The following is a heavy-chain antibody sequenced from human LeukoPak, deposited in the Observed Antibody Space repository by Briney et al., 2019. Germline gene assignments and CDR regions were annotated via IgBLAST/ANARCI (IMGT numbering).Heavy chain of an antibody. CDR3: AKRGFVIRVILVGFYKEAYYFDS. J-gene: IGHJ4*02. CDR1: GITLSNYG. CDR2: ISGSAGGT. V-gene: IGHV3-23*01. D-gene: IGHD2-21*01. Sequence: GGSLRLSCAVSGITLSNYGMSWVRQAPGKGLEWVAGISGSAGGTYYTDSVKGRFTISRDNAKNTLYLQLNNLRAEDTAVYFCAKRGFVIRVILVGFYKEAYYFDSWGQGALVTVSS.